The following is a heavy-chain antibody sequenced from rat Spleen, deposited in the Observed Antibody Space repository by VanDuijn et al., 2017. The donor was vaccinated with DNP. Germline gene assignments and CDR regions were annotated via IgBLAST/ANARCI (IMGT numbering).Heavy chain of an antibody. CDR2: ISTGGGNI. Sequence: EVQVIESGGGFVQPGGSMKLSCAASGFTFSNYYMAWVRQAPTKGLEWVAAISTGGGNIYYRDSVKGRFTISRDNAQSTLYLQMDSLRSEDTATYYCARHRTIMPYYYAMDAWGQGASVTVSS. CDR1: GFTFSNYY. CDR3: ARHRTIMPYYYAMDA. D-gene: IGHD1-12*01. J-gene: IGHJ4*01. V-gene: IGHV5-25*01.